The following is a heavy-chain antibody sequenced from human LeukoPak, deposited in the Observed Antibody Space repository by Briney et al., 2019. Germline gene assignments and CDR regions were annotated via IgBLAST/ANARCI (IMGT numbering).Heavy chain of an antibody. Sequence: LPGGSLRLSCAASGFTFSTYAMSWVRQAPGKGLEWVSAISGSGGDTYYADSVKGRFTISRDNSKDTLYLQMHSLRAEDTAIYYCARSPYVGDHYGPSAWGQGALVTVSS. J-gene: IGHJ5*02. CDR1: GFTFSTYA. CDR2: ISGSGGDT. V-gene: IGHV3-23*01. D-gene: IGHD3-10*01. CDR3: ARSPYVGDHYGPSA.